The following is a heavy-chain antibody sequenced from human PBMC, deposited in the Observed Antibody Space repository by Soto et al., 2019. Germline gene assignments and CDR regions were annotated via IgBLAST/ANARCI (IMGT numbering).Heavy chain of an antibody. D-gene: IGHD3-10*01. Sequence: SETLSLTCTVSGGSISSSSYYWGWIRQPPGKGLEWIGSIYYSGSTYYNPSLKSRVTISVDTSKNQFSLKLSSVTAADTAVYYCARENSAFGEYYFDYWGQGPLVTVSS. CDR2: IYYSGST. CDR3: ARENSAFGEYYFDY. CDR1: GGSISSSSYY. V-gene: IGHV4-39*02. J-gene: IGHJ4*02.